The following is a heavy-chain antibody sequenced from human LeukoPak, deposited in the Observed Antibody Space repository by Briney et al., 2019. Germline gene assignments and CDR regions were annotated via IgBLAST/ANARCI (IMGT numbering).Heavy chain of an antibody. CDR1: GGSISSSSYY. CDR2: IYYSGST. J-gene: IGHJ4*02. Sequence: PSETLSLTCTVSGGSISSSSYYWGWIRQPPGKGLEWIGSIYYSGSTYYNPSLKSRVTISVDTSKNQFSLELSSVTAADTAVYYCARHVYDSSGYYVMGDWGQGTLVTVSS. V-gene: IGHV4-39*01. D-gene: IGHD3-22*01. CDR3: ARHVYDSSGYYVMGD.